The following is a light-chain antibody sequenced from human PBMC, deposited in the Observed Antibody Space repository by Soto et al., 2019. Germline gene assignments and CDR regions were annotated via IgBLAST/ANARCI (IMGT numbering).Light chain of an antibody. CDR1: QGISSL. J-gene: IGKJ4*01. CDR3: QQSNSFPLT. Sequence: DIQMTQSPSSVSASVGDRVTITCRASQGISSLLAWYQQKPGKAPKLLIYVASSLQRGVPSRFSASGFGTNFTLAISSLQPEDFATYYCQQSNSFPLTFGGGTKVDIK. V-gene: IGKV1-12*01. CDR2: VAS.